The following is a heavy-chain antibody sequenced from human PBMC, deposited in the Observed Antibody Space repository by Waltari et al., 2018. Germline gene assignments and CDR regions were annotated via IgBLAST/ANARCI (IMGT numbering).Heavy chain of an antibody. V-gene: IGHV3-33*01. CDR2: RWYDGSNK. Sequence: QVQLVESGGGVVQPGRSLRLSCAASGFTFSSYALHWVRQAPGTGLEWVAVRWYDGSNKYYADSVKGRFTISRDNSKNTLYLQMNSLRAEDTAVYYCARDANSGFWSGYINWFDPWGQGTLVTVSS. D-gene: IGHD3-3*01. J-gene: IGHJ5*02. CDR3: ARDANSGFWSGYINWFDP. CDR1: GFTFSSYA.